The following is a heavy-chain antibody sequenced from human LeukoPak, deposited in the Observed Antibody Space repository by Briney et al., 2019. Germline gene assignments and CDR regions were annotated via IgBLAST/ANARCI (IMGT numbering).Heavy chain of an antibody. CDR2: TSSSSSYI. J-gene: IGHJ6*03. CDR3: ARDLGQYYYYYMDV. V-gene: IGHV3-21*01. D-gene: IGHD7-27*01. CDR1: GFTFSSYS. Sequence: GGSLRLSCAASGFTFSSYSMNWVRQAPGKGLEWVSSTSSSSSYIYYADSVKGRFTISRDNAKNSLYLQMNSLRAEDTAVYYCARDLGQYYYYYMDVWGKGTTVTVPS.